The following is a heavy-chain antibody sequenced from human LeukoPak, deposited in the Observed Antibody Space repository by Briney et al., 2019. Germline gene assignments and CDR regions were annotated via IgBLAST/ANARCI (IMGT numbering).Heavy chain of an antibody. CDR1: GFTFGGYG. J-gene: IGHJ4*02. Sequence: GRSLRLSCAGSGFTFGGYGMHWFRQTPGKGLEWVAVIAYDGSRAFYADSVKGRFTISRDNSKNTMSVQMDDLRAEDTAVYYCTRYNNDHFDYWGQGTLVTVSS. CDR2: IAYDGSRA. D-gene: IGHD1-14*01. V-gene: IGHV3-33*01. CDR3: TRYNNDHFDY.